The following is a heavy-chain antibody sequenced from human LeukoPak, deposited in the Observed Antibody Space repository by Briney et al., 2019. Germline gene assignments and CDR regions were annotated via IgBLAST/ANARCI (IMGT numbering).Heavy chain of an antibody. CDR1: GFTFSDHY. CDR3: ARSGHCFSTSCYSIWRWSLYGMDV. CDR2: ISASGTTM. D-gene: IGHD2-2*02. V-gene: IGHV3-11*01. Sequence: GGSLRLSCAASGFTFSDHYMRWIRLAPGKGLEWVSSISASGTTMYYADSVKGRFTISRDNGKNSLYLQMNSLRAEDTAVYYCARSGHCFSTSCYSIWRWSLYGMDVWGQGTTVTVS. J-gene: IGHJ6*02.